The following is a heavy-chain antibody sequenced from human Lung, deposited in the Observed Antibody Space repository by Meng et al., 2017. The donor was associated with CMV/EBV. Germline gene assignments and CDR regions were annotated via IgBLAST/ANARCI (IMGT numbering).Heavy chain of an antibody. J-gene: IGHJ4*02. CDR2: FVNYVDT. Sequence: QGQLWETGAGVKKPWSSVKVSCKASGGTFSSYTISWVRQAPGQGLEWMGWFVNYVDTYPAPKFQGRVTMTTDTHTNTAFMELRSLTSDDTAVYYCASGTPGRSYCDYWGQGTLVTVSS. CDR3: ASGTPGRSYCDY. D-gene: IGHD2-15*01. V-gene: IGHV1-18*01. CDR1: GGTFSSYT.